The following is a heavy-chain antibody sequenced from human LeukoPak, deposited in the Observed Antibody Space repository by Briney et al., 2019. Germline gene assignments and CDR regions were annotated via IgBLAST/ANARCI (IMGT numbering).Heavy chain of an antibody. D-gene: IGHD6-19*01. CDR2: ISAYSGNT. CDR1: GYTFTTYG. V-gene: IGHV1-18*01. Sequence: GASVKVSCKASGYTFTTYGISWVRQAPGQGLEWMGWISAYSGNTTYIQKLQGRVTMTRDTSTSTAYLELRSLRSDDTAVYYCARGLGSIAVVEIDYWGQGTLVTVSS. CDR3: ARGLGSIAVVEIDY. J-gene: IGHJ4*02.